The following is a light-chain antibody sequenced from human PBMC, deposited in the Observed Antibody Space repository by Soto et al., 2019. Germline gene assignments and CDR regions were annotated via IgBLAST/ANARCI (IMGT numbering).Light chain of an antibody. J-gene: IGLJ1*01. CDR2: EVS. Sequence: SVLAQPASVSGSPGQTITIACAGTSNDVGGYKYVSWYQQHPGKAPKLMIYEVSNRPSGVSNRFSGSKSGNTASLTISGLQAEDEADYYCSSYTGSSTYVFGTGTKVTVL. CDR3: SSYTGSSTYV. V-gene: IGLV2-14*01. CDR1: SNDVGGYKY.